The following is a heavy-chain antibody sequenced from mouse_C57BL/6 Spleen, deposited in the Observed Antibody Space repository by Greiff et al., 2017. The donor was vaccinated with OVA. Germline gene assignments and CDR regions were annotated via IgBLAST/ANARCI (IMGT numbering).Heavy chain of an antibody. J-gene: IGHJ3*01. CDR1: GYTFTSYD. CDR2: IYPSGSST. D-gene: IGHD2-1*01. V-gene: IGHV1-85*01. CDR3: ARVYGNYAWFAY. Sequence: QVQLQQSGPELVKPGASVKLSCTASGYTFTSYDINWVKQRPGQGLEWVGWIYPSGSSTKYNEKFKGKATLTVDTAASTAYMELHSLTSEDSAVYFCARVYGNYAWFAYWGQGTLVTVSA.